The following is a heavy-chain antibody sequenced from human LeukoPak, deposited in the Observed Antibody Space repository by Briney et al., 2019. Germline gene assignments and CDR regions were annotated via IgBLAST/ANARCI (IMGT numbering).Heavy chain of an antibody. J-gene: IGHJ4*02. CDR1: GYSISSGYY. CDR3: ARVLYGSGSLVDY. V-gene: IGHV4-38-2*02. D-gene: IGHD3-10*01. CDR2: IYHSGST. Sequence: SETLSLTCTVSGYSISSGYYWGWIRQPPGKGLEWIGSIYHSGSTYYNPSLKSRVTISVDTSKNQFSLKLSSVTAADTAVYYCARVLYGSGSLVDYWGQGTLVTVSS.